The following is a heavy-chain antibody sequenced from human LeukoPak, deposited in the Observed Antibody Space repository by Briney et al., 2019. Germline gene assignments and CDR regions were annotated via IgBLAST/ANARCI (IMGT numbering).Heavy chain of an antibody. Sequence: SVTVSCKASGYTFTSYGISWVRQAPGQGLEWMGRIIPILGIANYAQKFQGRVTITADKSTSTAYMELSSLRSEDTAVYYCAARYYDFWSGSPSSKFPFDYWGQGTLVTVSS. CDR1: GYTFTSYG. V-gene: IGHV1-69*04. D-gene: IGHD3-3*01. CDR2: IIPILGIA. J-gene: IGHJ4*02. CDR3: AARYYDFWSGSPSSKFPFDY.